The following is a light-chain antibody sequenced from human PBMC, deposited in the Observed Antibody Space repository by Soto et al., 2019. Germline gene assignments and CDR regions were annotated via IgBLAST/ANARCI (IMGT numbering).Light chain of an antibody. CDR3: SSYTSSSTYV. CDR1: SSDVGYYNY. J-gene: IGLJ1*01. CDR2: DVN. Sequence: QSALTQPASVSGSPGQSIAISCTGTSSDVGYYNYVSWYQQHPGKAPKVMIYDVNNRPSGVSDRFSGSKSGNTAPLTISGLQAEDEADYYCSSYTSSSTYVFGTGTQLTVL. V-gene: IGLV2-14*01.